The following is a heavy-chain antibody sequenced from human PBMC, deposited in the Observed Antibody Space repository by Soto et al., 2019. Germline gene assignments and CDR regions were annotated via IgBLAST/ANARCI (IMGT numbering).Heavy chain of an antibody. CDR1: GFTFINAW. CDR3: TTFYTSVPIGSAP. J-gene: IGHJ5*02. Sequence: EVQLVESGGGLVKPGGSLRLSCAASGFTFINAWMSWVRQAPGKGLEWVGRIKSKTDGGTTDYAAPVKGRFTISRHDSKNTLYLQMNSLKTEDTAVYYCTTFYTSVPIGSAPWGQGTLVTVSS. CDR2: IKSKTDGGTT. V-gene: IGHV3-15*01. D-gene: IGHD1-26*01.